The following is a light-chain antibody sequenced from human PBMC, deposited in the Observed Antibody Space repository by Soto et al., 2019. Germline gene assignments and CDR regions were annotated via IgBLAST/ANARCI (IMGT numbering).Light chain of an antibody. V-gene: IGKV1-5*01. CDR2: DAS. CDR3: QQYKNYSPLT. Sequence: DIQMTQSPSTLSASVGDRVTITCRASQDISGWLAWYQQKPGKAPKVLIYDASGLESGVPLRFSGSGSGTEFTLTITSLQPDDFATYYCQQYKNYSPLTFGGGTKVDIK. J-gene: IGKJ4*01. CDR1: QDISGW.